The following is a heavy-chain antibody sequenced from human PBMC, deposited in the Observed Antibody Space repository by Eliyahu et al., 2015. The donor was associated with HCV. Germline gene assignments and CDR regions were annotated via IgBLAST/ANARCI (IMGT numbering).Heavy chain of an antibody. D-gene: IGHD6-19*01. CDR2: IHPGDSDT. V-gene: IGHV5-51*03. CDR1: GXTFTSFW. J-gene: IGHJ4*02. Sequence: EVQLLQSGAEVKNXGXSLKISCXASGXTFTSFWIGWXRQMPGKGLEWXGLIHPGDSDTRYSPSFQGQVTISADKTITTAYLQWSSLKASDTAMYFCARGGYSSGWWGFHWGQGTLVTVSS. CDR3: ARGGYSSGWWGFH.